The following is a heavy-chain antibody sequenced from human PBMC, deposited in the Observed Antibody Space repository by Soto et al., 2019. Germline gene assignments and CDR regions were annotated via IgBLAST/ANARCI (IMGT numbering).Heavy chain of an antibody. Sequence: GGSLRLSCEGSGFTFSSHTMSWVRQAPGKGLEWVSSVSGSGDITYYADSVKGRFTISRDNSKNTLYLQMNSLRADGTAVYYCARLTSVWGQGALVTVSS. D-gene: IGHD2-2*01. CDR2: VSGSGDIT. CDR1: GFTFSSHT. CDR3: ARLTSV. V-gene: IGHV3-23*01. J-gene: IGHJ4*02.